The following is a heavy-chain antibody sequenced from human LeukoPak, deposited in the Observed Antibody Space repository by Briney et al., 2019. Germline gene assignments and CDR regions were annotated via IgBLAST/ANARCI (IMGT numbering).Heavy chain of an antibody. CDR3: ARAKGGSSWYGGGFDY. J-gene: IGHJ4*02. CDR2: IIPIFGTA. D-gene: IGHD6-13*01. Sequence: SVKVSCKASGGTFSSYAISWVRQAPGQGLEWMGGIIPIFGTANYAQKFQGRVTITTDESTSTAYMELSSLRSEDTAVYDCARAKGGSSWYGGGFDYWGQGTLVTVSS. CDR1: GGTFSSYA. V-gene: IGHV1-69*05.